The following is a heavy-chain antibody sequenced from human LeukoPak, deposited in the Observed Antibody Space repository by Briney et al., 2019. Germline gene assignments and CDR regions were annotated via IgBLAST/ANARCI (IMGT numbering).Heavy chain of an antibody. V-gene: IGHV3-48*01. CDR1: EFTFSTDP. D-gene: IGHD2-8*02. CDR2: IRSSGTEM. CDR3: VRDQTWSFDC. J-gene: IGHJ4*02. Sequence: PGESLRLSCAASEFTFSTDPMNWVRQAPGKGLEWLSNIRSSGTEMYYAESVKGRFTISRDNAKNSLFLQMNSLRVEDTAVYYCVRDQTWSFDCWGQGTLVTVSS.